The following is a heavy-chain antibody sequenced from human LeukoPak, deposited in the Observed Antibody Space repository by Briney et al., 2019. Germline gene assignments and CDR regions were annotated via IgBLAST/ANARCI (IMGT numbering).Heavy chain of an antibody. D-gene: IGHD4-23*01. J-gene: IGHJ4*02. CDR2: IYYSGST. CDR3: ARLGDYGGNPILNKYYFDY. V-gene: IGHV4-39*01. Sequence: PSETLSLTCTVSGGSITSSSYYWGWIRQPPGKGLEWIGSIYYSGSTYYNPSLKSRVTISVDTFKNQFSLKLCSVTAADTAVYYCARLGDYGGNPILNKYYFDYWGQGTLVTVSS. CDR1: GGSITSSSYY.